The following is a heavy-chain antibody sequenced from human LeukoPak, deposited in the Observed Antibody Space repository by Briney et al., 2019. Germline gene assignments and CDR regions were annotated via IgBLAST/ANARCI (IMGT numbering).Heavy chain of an antibody. CDR2: INPNSGGT. J-gene: IGHJ5*02. CDR1: GYTFTGYY. Sequence: GASVKVSCKASGYTFTGYYMHWVRQAPGQGLEWMGWINPNSGGTNYAQKFQGRDTMTRDTSISTAYMELSRLRSDDTAVYYCARDLRIAAAGNNWFDPWGQGTLVTVSS. D-gene: IGHD6-13*01. V-gene: IGHV1-2*02. CDR3: ARDLRIAAAGNNWFDP.